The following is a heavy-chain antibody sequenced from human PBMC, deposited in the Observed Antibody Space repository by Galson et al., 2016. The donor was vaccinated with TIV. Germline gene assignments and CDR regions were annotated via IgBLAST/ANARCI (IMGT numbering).Heavy chain of an antibody. CDR1: GGSFSNYY. D-gene: IGHD6-13*01. V-gene: IGHV1-69*13. CDR2: IVPIYRSP. Sequence: SVKVSCKASGGSFSNYYINWVRQAPGQGPEWMGGIVPIYRSPKYARRFQGRVTITADESTSTVFVELTSLTSDDTATYYCARPSDSSWYFELWGRGTQVIVSS. CDR3: ARPSDSSWYFEL. J-gene: IGHJ2*01.